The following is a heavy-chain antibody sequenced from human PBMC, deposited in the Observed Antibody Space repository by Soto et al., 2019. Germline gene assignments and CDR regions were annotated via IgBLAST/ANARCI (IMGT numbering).Heavy chain of an antibody. CDR2: MNPNSGNT. CDR3: ARGETAAMRDYYYYGMDV. D-gene: IGHD2-2*01. V-gene: IGHV1-8*01. Sequence: QVQLVQSGAEVKKPGASVKVSCKASGYTFTSYDINWVRQATGQGLEWMGWMNPNSGNTGYAQKFQGRVTMTRNTSISTAFMELSSLRSEDTAVYYCARGETAAMRDYYYYGMDVWGQGTTVTVSS. CDR1: GYTFTSYD. J-gene: IGHJ6*02.